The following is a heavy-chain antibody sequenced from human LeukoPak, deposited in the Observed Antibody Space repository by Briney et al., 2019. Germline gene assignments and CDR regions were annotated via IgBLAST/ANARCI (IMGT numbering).Heavy chain of an antibody. J-gene: IGHJ4*02. CDR3: ARLGYCSGGSCYSDQGFDY. CDR2: IYYSGST. V-gene: IGHV4-59*08. Sequence: PSETLSLTCTVSGGSISSYYWSWIRQPPGKGLEWIGYIYYSGSTNYNPSLKSRVTISVDTSKNQFSLKLSSVTAADTAVYYCARLGYCSGGSCYSDQGFDYWGQGTLVTVSS. D-gene: IGHD2-15*01. CDR1: GGSISSYY.